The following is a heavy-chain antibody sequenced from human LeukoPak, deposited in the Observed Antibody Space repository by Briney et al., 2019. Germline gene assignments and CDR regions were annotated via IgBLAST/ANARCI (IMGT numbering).Heavy chain of an antibody. J-gene: IGHJ3*02. Sequence: GGSLRLSCAASGFTFSSYAMNWVRQAPGKGLEWVSYISSSGSTIYYADSVKGRFTISRDNAKNSLYLQMNSLRAEDTAVYYCARDKWLRNYHDSSGYYLGAFDIWGQGTMVTVSS. V-gene: IGHV3-48*03. CDR2: ISSSGSTI. D-gene: IGHD3-22*01. CDR1: GFTFSSYA. CDR3: ARDKWLRNYHDSSGYYLGAFDI.